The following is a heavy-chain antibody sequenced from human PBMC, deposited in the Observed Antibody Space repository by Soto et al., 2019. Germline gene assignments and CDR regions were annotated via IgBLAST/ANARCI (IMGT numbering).Heavy chain of an antibody. CDR3: ANVDY. CDR2: ISYDGSNK. V-gene: IGHV3-30*18. Sequence: PGGSLRLSCAASGFTFSSYVMSWVRQAPGKGLEWMAIISYDGSNKYYADSVKGRFTISRDNSKNTLYLQMNSLRAEDTAVYYCANVDYWGQGTLVTVSS. J-gene: IGHJ4*02. CDR1: GFTFSSYV.